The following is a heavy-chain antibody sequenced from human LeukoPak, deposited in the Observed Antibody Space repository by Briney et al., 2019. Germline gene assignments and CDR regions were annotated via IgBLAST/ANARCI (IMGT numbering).Heavy chain of an antibody. D-gene: IGHD5-12*01. Sequence: ASVKVSCKASGYTFTGYYIHWVRQAPGQGLEWMGWIDPNSGGTNYAQKFQGRVTTTRDTSISTAYMELGSLRSDDTAVYYCARGGRYSGYDFKIRHAFDIWGQGTMVTVSS. CDR3: ARGGRYSGYDFKIRHAFDI. CDR1: GYTFTGYY. V-gene: IGHV1-2*02. CDR2: IDPNSGGT. J-gene: IGHJ3*02.